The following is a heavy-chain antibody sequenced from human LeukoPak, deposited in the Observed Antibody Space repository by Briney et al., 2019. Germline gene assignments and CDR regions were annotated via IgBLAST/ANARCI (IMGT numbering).Heavy chain of an antibody. V-gene: IGHV3-33*01. CDR3: ARDHSGTQDY. CDR1: GFTFSNYG. D-gene: IGHD1-1*01. CDR2: IWDDGSNE. Sequence: PGGSLRLSCAASGFTFSNYGMHWVRQAPGKGLEWVAVIWDDGSNEYYADSAKGRFTIFRDNRRNTPYLQMNSLRAEDTAVYSCARDHSGTQDYWGQGTLVTISS. J-gene: IGHJ4*02.